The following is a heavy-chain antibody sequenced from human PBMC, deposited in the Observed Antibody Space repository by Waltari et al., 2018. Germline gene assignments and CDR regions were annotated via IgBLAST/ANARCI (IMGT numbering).Heavy chain of an antibody. J-gene: IGHJ4*02. CDR3: ATDPPPRKWFGELFSPENDY. D-gene: IGHD3-10*01. CDR1: GYTFTDYY. Sequence: EVQLVQSGAEVKKPGATVKISCKASGYTFTDYYMHWVQQAPGKGLGWMGRVGPEDGETIYAEKFQGRGTITADTSTDKAYRELSSLRSEDTAVYYCATDPPPRKWFGELFSPENDYWGQGTLVTVSS. V-gene: IGHV1-69-2*01. CDR2: VGPEDGET.